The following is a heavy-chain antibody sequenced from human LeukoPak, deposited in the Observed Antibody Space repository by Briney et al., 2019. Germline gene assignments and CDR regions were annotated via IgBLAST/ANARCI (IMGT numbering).Heavy chain of an antibody. CDR1: GGTFSSYA. Sequence: GASVKVSCKASGGTFSSYAISWVRQAPGQGLEWMGGIIPIFGTANYAQKFQGRVTITADESTSTAYMELSRLRSEDTAVYYCARVEYSSSSPPGDLYYYYGMDVWGQGTTVTVSS. CDR2: IIPIFGTA. D-gene: IGHD6-6*01. CDR3: ARVEYSSSSPPGDLYYYYGMDV. V-gene: IGHV1-69*13. J-gene: IGHJ6*02.